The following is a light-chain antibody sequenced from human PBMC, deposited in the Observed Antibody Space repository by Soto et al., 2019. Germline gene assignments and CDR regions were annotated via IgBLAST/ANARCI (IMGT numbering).Light chain of an antibody. V-gene: IGLV2-14*01. CDR3: SSYTSSVSHV. J-gene: IGLJ1*01. Sequence: QSALTQPASVSGSPGQSITISCTGTYSDVGAYNYVCWHQQHPGKAPKLLFYDVSSRPSGVSNRFSASKSGNMAFLTISGLQAEDEADYYCSSYTSSVSHVFGTGTKLTVL. CDR2: DVS. CDR1: YSDVGAYNY.